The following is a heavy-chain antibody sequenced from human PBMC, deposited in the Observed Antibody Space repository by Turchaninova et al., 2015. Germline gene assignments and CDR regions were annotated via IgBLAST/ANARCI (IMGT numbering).Heavy chain of an antibody. D-gene: IGHD6-13*01. CDR3: ARGGAAAGMTPHFDY. CDR2: INHSVST. V-gene: IGHV4-34*01. J-gene: IGHJ4*02. CDR1: GGSFSGYSLN. Sequence: QVQLQQWGAGLLKPSETLSLTCAVYGGSFSGYSLNWIRRPPGNGVALIVHYVKGIRHPPGKGLEWIGEINHSVSTYYNPSLKSRVTISVDTSKNQCSLKLSSVTAADTAVYYCARGGAAAGMTPHFDYWGQGTLVTVSS.